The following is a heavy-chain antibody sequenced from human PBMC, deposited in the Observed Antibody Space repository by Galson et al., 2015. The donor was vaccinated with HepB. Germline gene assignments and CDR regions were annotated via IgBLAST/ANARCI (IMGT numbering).Heavy chain of an antibody. D-gene: IGHD6-13*01. J-gene: IGHJ4*02. Sequence: SQRLSCAASGFTFSNYWMHWVRQAPGKGLVWVSRINSDGTYITYADSVKGRFTISRDNAKNTLYLQMNSPRAEDTALYYCARTRGAAAGIFDYWGQGSLVTVSS. CDR3: ARTRGAAAGIFDY. V-gene: IGHV3-74*01. CDR1: GFTFSNYW. CDR2: INSDGTYI.